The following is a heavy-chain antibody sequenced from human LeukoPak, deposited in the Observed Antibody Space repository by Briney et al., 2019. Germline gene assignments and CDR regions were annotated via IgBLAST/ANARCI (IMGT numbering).Heavy chain of an antibody. J-gene: IGHJ5*02. V-gene: IGHV3-7*01. CDR3: ATRGGWYPRAFDH. Sequence: PGGSLSLSCAASGFTFSRFWMSWVRQAPGKGLEWVATIKEDGSEKYYVDSVKGRFTISRDNAKSSLYLRMNSLRVEDTAVYCATRGGWYPRAFDHWGQGTLVTVSS. CDR1: GFTFSRFW. CDR2: IKEDGSEK. D-gene: IGHD6-19*01.